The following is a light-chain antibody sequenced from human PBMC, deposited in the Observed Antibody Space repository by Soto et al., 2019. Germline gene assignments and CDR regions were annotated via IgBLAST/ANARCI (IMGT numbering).Light chain of an antibody. CDR2: RNT. CDR3: QSYDSSLSGSV. V-gene: IGLV1-40*01. Sequence: QLVLTQPPSVSGAPGQRVTISCTGSSYNIGAGYDVHWYQQLPGTAPKLLIYRNTNRPSGVPDRFSGSKSGTSASLAITGLQAEYEADYYCQSYDSSLSGSVFGGGTQLTVL. CDR1: SYNIGAGYD. J-gene: IGLJ3*02.